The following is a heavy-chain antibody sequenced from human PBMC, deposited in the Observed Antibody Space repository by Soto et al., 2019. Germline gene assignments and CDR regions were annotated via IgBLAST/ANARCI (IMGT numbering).Heavy chain of an antibody. D-gene: IGHD3-3*01. Sequence: QVQLVQSGAEVKKPGSSVKVSCKASGGTFSSYGISWVRQAPGQGLEWMGGIIPIIGTANYAQKFQGRVTINADESTSTAYMELSSLRSEDTAVYYCARPTYYDFWSGYQTGYYYYGMDVWGQGTTVTVSS. CDR1: GGTFSSYG. CDR2: IIPIIGTA. J-gene: IGHJ6*02. V-gene: IGHV1-69*12. CDR3: ARPTYYDFWSGYQTGYYYYGMDV.